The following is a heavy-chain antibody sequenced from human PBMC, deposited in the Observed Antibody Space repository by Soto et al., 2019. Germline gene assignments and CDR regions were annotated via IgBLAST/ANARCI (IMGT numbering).Heavy chain of an antibody. D-gene: IGHD2-15*01. CDR3: ARATLGYCSGGSCPMDV. CDR2: ISSSGGTI. Sequence: GGSLRLSCAASGFIFSDYTMNWVRQAPGKGLEWVSSISSSGGTIYYADSVKGRFTISRDNAKNSLHLQMNNLRAEDTAVYYCARATLGYCSGGSCPMDVWGKGTTVTVSS. CDR1: GFIFSDYT. V-gene: IGHV3-48*01. J-gene: IGHJ6*04.